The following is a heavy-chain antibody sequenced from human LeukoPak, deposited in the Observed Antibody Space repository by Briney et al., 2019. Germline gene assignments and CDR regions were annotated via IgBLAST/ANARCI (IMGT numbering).Heavy chain of an antibody. D-gene: IGHD2-2*01. V-gene: IGHV4-30-2*06. CDR2: IYHSGST. Sequence: PTETLSLTCAVSGDSISSGGYSARCIRQSPGKGLEWIGYIYHSGSTYYNPSLKSRVTISVDRSKNQFSLKLSSVTAADTAVYFCAREVVVPAAMSFRYYYYGMDVWGKGTTVTVSS. CDR3: AREVVVPAAMSFRYYYYGMDV. CDR1: GDSISSGGYS. J-gene: IGHJ6*04.